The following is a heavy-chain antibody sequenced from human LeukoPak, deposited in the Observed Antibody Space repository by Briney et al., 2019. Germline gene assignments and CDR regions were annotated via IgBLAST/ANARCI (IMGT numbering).Heavy chain of an antibody. CDR1: GITFSSYA. CDR3: ARCALRWELLAHYYYYGMDV. Sequence: GRSLRLSCAASGITFSSYAMHWVRQAPGKGLEWVAVISYDGSNKYYADSVKGRFTISRDNSKNTLYLQMNSLRAEDTAVYYCARCALRWELLAHYYYYGMDVWGQGTTVTVSS. J-gene: IGHJ6*02. D-gene: IGHD1-26*01. V-gene: IGHV3-30-3*01. CDR2: ISYDGSNK.